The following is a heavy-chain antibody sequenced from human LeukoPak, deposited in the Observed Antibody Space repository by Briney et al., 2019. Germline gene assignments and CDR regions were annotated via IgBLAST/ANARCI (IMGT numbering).Heavy chain of an antibody. D-gene: IGHD2-21*01. CDR1: GFTFSSYG. Sequence: GGSLRLSCAASGFTFSSYGMHWVRQAPGKGLEWVAIIWYDGSNEYYADSVKGRFTISRDNSKNTLYLHMNSLRAEDTAVYYCARALWPYYFDYWGQGTLVTVSS. J-gene: IGHJ4*02. CDR3: ARALWPYYFDY. CDR2: IWYDGSNE. V-gene: IGHV3-33*01.